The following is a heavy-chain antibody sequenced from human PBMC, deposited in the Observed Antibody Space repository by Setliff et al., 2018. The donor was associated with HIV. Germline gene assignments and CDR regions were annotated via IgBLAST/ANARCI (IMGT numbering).Heavy chain of an antibody. CDR3: ARLGAENFGDYDWVDY. V-gene: IGHV4-30-4*08. Sequence: NPSETLSLTCTVSGGSISSGDYYWSWIRQPPGKGLEWIGYIYYSGSTYYNPSLKSRVTISVDTSKNQFSLKLSSVTAADTAVYYCARLGAENFGDYDWVDYWGQGTLVTAPQ. CDR2: IYYSGST. CDR1: GGSISSGDYY. D-gene: IGHD5-12*01. J-gene: IGHJ4*02.